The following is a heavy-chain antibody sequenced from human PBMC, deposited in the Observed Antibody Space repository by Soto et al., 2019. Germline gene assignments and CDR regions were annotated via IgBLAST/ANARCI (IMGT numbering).Heavy chain of an antibody. CDR2: IYWDDDK. CDR1: GFSLRTSKVG. J-gene: IGHJ4*02. D-gene: IGHD3-9*01. V-gene: IGHV2-5*02. Sequence: QITLTESGPTLVKPTPTLTLTCTFSGFSLRTSKVGVGWIRQPPGKALEWLALIYWDDDKGYSPSPKSRLTNTEHTHKNKVDLTVTNMDPADTATYYCAHRFDSYYFNYWGRGTVVTVSS. CDR3: AHRFDSYYFNY.